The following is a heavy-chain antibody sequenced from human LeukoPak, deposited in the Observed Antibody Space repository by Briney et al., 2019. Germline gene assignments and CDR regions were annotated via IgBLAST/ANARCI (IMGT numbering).Heavy chain of an antibody. CDR2: IYYSGST. CDR1: GGSISSYH. J-gene: IGHJ5*02. D-gene: IGHD4-17*01. CDR3: ARQTTEGFDP. V-gene: IGHV4-59*01. Sequence: SETLSLTCTVSGGSISSYHWSWNRQPPGKGLEWIGYIYYSGSTNYNPSLKSRVTISIDTSKNQFSLKLSSVTAADTAVYYCARQTTEGFDPWGQGVLVTVSS.